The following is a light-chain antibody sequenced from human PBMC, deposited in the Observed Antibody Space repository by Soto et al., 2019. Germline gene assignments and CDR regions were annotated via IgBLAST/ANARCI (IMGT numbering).Light chain of an antibody. CDR2: GAS. CDR3: QYYNNWLAT. J-gene: IGKJ4*01. CDR1: QSVSNN. V-gene: IGKV3D-15*01. Sequence: IVLTQSPGTLSLSPGERATLSCRASQSVSNNYLAWYQQKPGQAPRLLIYGASNRATGIPDRFSGSGSGTEFTLTISSLQSEDFTIYYCQYYNNWLATFGGGTKVDIK.